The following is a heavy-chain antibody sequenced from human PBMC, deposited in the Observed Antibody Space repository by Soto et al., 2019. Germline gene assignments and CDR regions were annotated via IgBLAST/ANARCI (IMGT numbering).Heavy chain of an antibody. CDR1: GGTFSSYA. D-gene: IGHD6-19*01. J-gene: IGHJ6*02. CDR3: ARSIAVAGTDYYYYGMDV. CDR2: IIPNFGTA. V-gene: IGHV1-69*01. Sequence: QVQLVQSGAEVKKPGSSVKVSCKASGGTFSSYAISWVRQAPGQGLEWMGGIIPNFGTANYAQKFQGRVTITADESTSTAYMELSSLRSEDTAVYYCARSIAVAGTDYYYYGMDVWGQGTTVTVSS.